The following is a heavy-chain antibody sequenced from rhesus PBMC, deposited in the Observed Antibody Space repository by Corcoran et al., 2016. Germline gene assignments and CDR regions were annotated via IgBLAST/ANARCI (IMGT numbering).Heavy chain of an antibody. CDR1: GGSISGYYY. Sequence: QVQLQESGPGLVKPSETLSLTCAVSGGSISGYYYWSWIRQPPGKGLECIGSIYGSGGSNYLNPSLKSRVTLSVDTSKNQFSLKLSSVTAADTAVYYGASGYCSSTYCSSFDYWGQGVLVTVSS. V-gene: IGHV4S14*01. D-gene: IGHD2-15*01. CDR3: ASGYCSSTYCSSFDY. J-gene: IGHJ4*01. CDR2: IYGSGGSN.